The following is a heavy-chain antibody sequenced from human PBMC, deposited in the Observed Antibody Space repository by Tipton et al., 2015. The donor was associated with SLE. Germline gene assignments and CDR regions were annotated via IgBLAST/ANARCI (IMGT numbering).Heavy chain of an antibody. CDR2: ISDAGST. D-gene: IGHD2-2*02. Sequence: TLSLTCTVSGGSIIDYYWSWVRQPPGKGLEWLGYISDAGSTNYSPSLRSRVTISVDPSKNHFSLTLTSVTAADTAVYYCARSGSARPYTWFDPWGQGALVAVSA. CDR1: GGSIIDYY. CDR3: ARSGSARPYTWFDP. V-gene: IGHV4-59*08. J-gene: IGHJ5*02.